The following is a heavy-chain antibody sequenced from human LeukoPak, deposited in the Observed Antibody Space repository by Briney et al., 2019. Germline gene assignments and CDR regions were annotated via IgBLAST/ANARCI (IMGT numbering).Heavy chain of an antibody. J-gene: IGHJ3*02. D-gene: IGHD1-1*01. CDR1: GFTFSSYG. CDR2: IRSDGSNK. Sequence: GGSLRLSCAASGFTFSSYGMHWVRQAPGKGLEWVAFIRSDGSNKYYADSVKGRFTISRDNSKLYLQMNSLRAEDTAVYYCARDRTRTGTTFSFDAFDIWGQGTMVTVSS. CDR3: ARDRTRTGTTFSFDAFDI. V-gene: IGHV3-30*02.